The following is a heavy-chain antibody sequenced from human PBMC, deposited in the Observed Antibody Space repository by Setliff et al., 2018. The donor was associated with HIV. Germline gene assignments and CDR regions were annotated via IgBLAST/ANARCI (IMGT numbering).Heavy chain of an antibody. CDR3: ARHRQGLTGSTPGYYMDV. CDR2: IFYSGTT. Sequence: PSETLSLTCTVSGGSISSGGYYWSWIRQPPGKGLEWIGSIFYSGTTYYNPSLKSRVTISLATSKNQFSLSLNSVTAADTAVYYCARHRQGLTGSTPGYYMDVWGKGTTVTVSS. J-gene: IGHJ6*03. V-gene: IGHV4-39*01. D-gene: IGHD1-7*01. CDR1: GGSISSGGYY.